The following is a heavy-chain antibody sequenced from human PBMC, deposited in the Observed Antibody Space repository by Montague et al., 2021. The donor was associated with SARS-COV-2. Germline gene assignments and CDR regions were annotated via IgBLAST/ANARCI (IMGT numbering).Heavy chain of an antibody. J-gene: IGHJ6*02. CDR3: ARGWGGSPFYYYFYGMDV. Sequence: RSLSLAASGFTLSNYDMHWVRQATGKGPEWVSAIGPAGDTYYPGSVKGRFIISREDAKSSLYLQMNDLRAGDTAVYYCARGWGGSPFYYYFYGMDVWGQGTTVTVS. V-gene: IGHV3-13*01. D-gene: IGHD3-16*01. CDR1: GFTLSNYD. CDR2: IGPAGDT.